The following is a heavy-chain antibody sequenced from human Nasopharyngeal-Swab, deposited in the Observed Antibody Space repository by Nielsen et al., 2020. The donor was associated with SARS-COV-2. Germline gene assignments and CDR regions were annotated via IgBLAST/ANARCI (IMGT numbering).Heavy chain of an antibody. CDR2: FDPEDGET. J-gene: IGHJ4*02. D-gene: IGHD6-19*01. CDR1: GYTLTELS. CDR3: AARGQWLGAPFDY. V-gene: IGHV1-24*01. Sequence: ASVKVFCKVSGYTLTELSMHWVRQAPGKGLEWMGGFDPEDGETIYAQKFQGRVTMTEDTSTDTAYMELSSLRSEDTAVYYCAARGQWLGAPFDYWGQGTLVTVSS.